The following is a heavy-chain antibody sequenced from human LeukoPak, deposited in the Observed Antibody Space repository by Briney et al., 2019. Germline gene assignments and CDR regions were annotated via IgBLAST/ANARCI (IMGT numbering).Heavy chain of an antibody. CDR3: AKDPYYGSGSIAFDP. D-gene: IGHD3-10*01. CDR2: VSDSGDST. CDR1: GFTFSYYA. V-gene: IGHV3-23*01. Sequence: QPGESLRLSCAASGFTFSYYAMSWVRQAPGKGLEWVSAVSDSGDSTFYADSVKGRFAISRDNSKNTLYLQMNSLRAEDTAVYYCAKDPYYGSGSIAFDPWGQGTLVTVSS. J-gene: IGHJ5*02.